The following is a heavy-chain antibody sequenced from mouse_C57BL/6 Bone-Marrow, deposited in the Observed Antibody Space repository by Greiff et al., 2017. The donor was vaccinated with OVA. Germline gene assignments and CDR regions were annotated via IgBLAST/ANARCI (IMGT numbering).Heavy chain of an antibody. Sequence: LQESGAELVRPGASVTLSCKASGYTFTDYEMHWVKQTPVHGLEWIGAIDPETGGTAYNQKFKGKAILTADKSSSTAYMELRSLTSEDSAVDYCTRRGDWYFDVWGTGTTVTVSA. CDR3: TRRGDWYFDV. V-gene: IGHV1-15*01. CDR1: GYTFTDYE. J-gene: IGHJ1*03. CDR2: IDPETGGT.